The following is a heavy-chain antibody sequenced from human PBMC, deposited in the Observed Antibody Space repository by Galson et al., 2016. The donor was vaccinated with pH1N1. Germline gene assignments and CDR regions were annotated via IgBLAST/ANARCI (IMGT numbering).Heavy chain of an antibody. V-gene: IGHV3-11*01. D-gene: IGHD6-13*01. CDR2: ISPHSGTI. CDR1: GFTFTDYY. J-gene: IGHJ6*02. Sequence: SLRLSCAVSGFTFTDYYMSWIRQTPGKGLKWLSYISPHSGTIHYADSVKGQFTISRDNAKNSLFLQMNSLRAEDTAVYYCARVGEQQLILTYPWYYNGVDVWGQGTTVTVSS. CDR3: ARVGEQQLILTYPWYYNGVDV.